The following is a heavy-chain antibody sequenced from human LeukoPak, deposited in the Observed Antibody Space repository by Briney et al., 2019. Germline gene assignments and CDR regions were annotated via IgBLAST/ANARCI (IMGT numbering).Heavy chain of an antibody. J-gene: IGHJ4*02. V-gene: IGHV3-23*01. CDR3: AKLSGYSYGYGHHLDF. Sequence: GGSLRLSCAASGFTFSTYAMTWVRQAPGKGLEWVSAITGNGASTYYADSVKGRFTISRDNSKSTLYLQMNSLRGEDTAVYNCAKLSGYSYGYGHHLDFWGQGSLVTVSS. CDR2: ITGNGAST. CDR1: GFTFSTYA. D-gene: IGHD5-18*01.